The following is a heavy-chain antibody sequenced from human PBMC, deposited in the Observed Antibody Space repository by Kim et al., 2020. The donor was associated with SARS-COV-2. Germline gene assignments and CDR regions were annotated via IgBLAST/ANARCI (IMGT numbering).Heavy chain of an antibody. V-gene: IGHV3-11*01. J-gene: IGHJ4*02. Sequence: GGSLRLSCAASGFTFSDYYMSWIRQAPGKGLEWVSYISSSGSTIYYADSVKGRFTISRDNAKNSLYLQMNSLRAEDTAVYYCARATPYGDYLLDYWGQGTLVTVSS. CDR2: ISSSGSTI. D-gene: IGHD4-17*01. CDR3: ARATPYGDYLLDY. CDR1: GFTFSDYY.